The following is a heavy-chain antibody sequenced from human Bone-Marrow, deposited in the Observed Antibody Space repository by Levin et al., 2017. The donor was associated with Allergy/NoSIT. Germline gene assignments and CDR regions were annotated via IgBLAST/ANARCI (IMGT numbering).Heavy chain of an antibody. CDR1: GFTFSSYA. CDR2: ISGSGGST. D-gene: IGHD3-22*01. CDR3: AKVLEDSDAFDI. J-gene: IGHJ3*02. Sequence: GESLKISCAASGFTFSSYAMSWVRQAPGKGLEWVSAISGSGGSTYYADSVKGRFTISRDNSKNTLYLQMNSLRAEDTAVYYCAKVLEDSDAFDIWGQGTMVTVSS. V-gene: IGHV3-23*01.